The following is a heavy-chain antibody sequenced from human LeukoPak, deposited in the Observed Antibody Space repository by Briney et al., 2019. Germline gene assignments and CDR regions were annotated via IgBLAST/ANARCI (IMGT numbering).Heavy chain of an antibody. CDR3: TRAGIASAQNWFDP. J-gene: IGHJ5*02. CDR2: IIPIFGTT. Sequence: GASVKVSCKASGGTFSSYSISWVRQAPGQGLEWMGGIIPIFGTTKYAQKFQGRVTITADESTSTAYMELSSLRSEDTAAYYCTRAGIASAQNWFDPWGQGTLVTVSS. CDR1: GGTFSSYS. D-gene: IGHD6-13*01. V-gene: IGHV1-69*13.